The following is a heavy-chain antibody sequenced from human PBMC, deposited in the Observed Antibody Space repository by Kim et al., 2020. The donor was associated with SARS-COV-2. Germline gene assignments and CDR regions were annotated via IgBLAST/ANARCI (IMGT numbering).Heavy chain of an antibody. CDR1: GFTFSSYW. V-gene: IGHV3-7*01. CDR3: ARVGLTHMITSGGVTVSYYFDY. J-gene: IGHJ4*02. D-gene: IGHD3-16*02. Sequence: GGSLRLSCAASGFTFSSYWMSWVRQAPGKGLEWVANIKQDGSEKYYVDSVKGRFTISRDNAKNSLYLQMNSLRAEDTAVYYCARVGLTHMITSGGVTVSYYFDYWGQGTLVTVSS. CDR2: IKQDGSEK.